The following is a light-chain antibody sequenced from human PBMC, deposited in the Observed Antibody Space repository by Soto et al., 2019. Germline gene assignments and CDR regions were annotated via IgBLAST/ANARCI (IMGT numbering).Light chain of an antibody. CDR3: LQHNSYPWT. V-gene: IGKV1-17*01. J-gene: IGKJ1*01. Sequence: DIQMTQSPSSLSASVGDRVTITCRASQGIRTDLGWYQQKPGKSPKRLIYVASSLQSGVPSRLSGSGSGTEFTLTIISLQPEDFANYYCLQHNSYPWTFGQGTKVEIK. CDR2: VAS. CDR1: QGIRTD.